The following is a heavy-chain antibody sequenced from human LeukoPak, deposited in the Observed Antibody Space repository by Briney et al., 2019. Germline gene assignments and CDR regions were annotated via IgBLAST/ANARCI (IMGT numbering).Heavy chain of an antibody. CDR1: GVSISSYY. V-gene: IGHV4-59*12. D-gene: IGHD3-10*01. CDR2: IYYSGST. J-gene: IGHJ4*02. CDR3: ARGITMVRGGRGHFDY. Sequence: SETLSLTCTVSGVSISSYYWSWIRQPPGKGLEWIGYIYYSGSTNYNSSLKSRVTISVDTSKNQFSLKLSSVTAADTAVYYCARGITMVRGGRGHFDYWGQGTLVTVSS.